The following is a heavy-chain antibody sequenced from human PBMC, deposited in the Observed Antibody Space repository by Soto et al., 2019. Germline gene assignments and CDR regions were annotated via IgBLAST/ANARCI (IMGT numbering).Heavy chain of an antibody. J-gene: IGHJ4*02. Sequence: PGGSLRLSCAASGFTFSSYSMNWVRQAPGKGLEWVSSISSSSSYIYYADSVKGRFTISRDNAKNSLYLQMNSLRAEDTAVYYCASETTSWSSDLDYSGQGTLFIVSS. V-gene: IGHV3-21*01. CDR2: ISSSSSYI. D-gene: IGHD6-13*01. CDR3: ASETTSWSSDLDY. CDR1: GFTFSSYS.